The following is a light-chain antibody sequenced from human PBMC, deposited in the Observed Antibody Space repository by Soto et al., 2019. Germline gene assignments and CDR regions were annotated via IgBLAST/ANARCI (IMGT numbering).Light chain of an antibody. J-gene: IGKJ1*01. V-gene: IGKV3-20*01. CDR1: QSVRNNW. CDR2: AAS. Sequence: EIVLTQSPGTLSLSPGERATLSCRASQSVRNNWLAWYQQKPGQTPRLLIYAASSRISGIADRFSGSGSGTDFTLTISRLEPEDFAVYYCQQYGSSPPWTFGQGNKVEIK. CDR3: QQYGSSPPWT.